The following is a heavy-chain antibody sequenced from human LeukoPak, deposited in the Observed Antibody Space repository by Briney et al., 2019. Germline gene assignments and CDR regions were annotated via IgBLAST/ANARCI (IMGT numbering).Heavy chain of an antibody. V-gene: IGHV4-59*01. CDR1: GGSISGYY. CDR3: ARRAPYFNYYMDV. Sequence: SETLSLTCTVSGGSISGYYGIWLRQPPGKGLEWIGYIYSSGTTKYNPSLRSRVTISVDTSKMQLSLNLSSVTAADTAPYFCARRAPYFNYYMDVWGKGTTVTVSS. J-gene: IGHJ6*03. CDR2: IYSSGTT.